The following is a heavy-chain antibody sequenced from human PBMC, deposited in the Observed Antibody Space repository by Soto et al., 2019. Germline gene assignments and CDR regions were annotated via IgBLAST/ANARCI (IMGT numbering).Heavy chain of an antibody. CDR2: IIPIFGTA. CDR3: ARDPSYCGGDCYQGGMDV. V-gene: IGHV1-69*13. Sequence: ASVKVSCKASGGTFSSYAISWVRQAPGQGLEWMGGIIPIFGTANYAQKFQGRVTITADESTSTAYMELSSLRSEDTAVYYCARDPSYCGGDCYQGGMDVWGQGTTVTVSS. D-gene: IGHD2-21*02. CDR1: GGTFSSYA. J-gene: IGHJ6*02.